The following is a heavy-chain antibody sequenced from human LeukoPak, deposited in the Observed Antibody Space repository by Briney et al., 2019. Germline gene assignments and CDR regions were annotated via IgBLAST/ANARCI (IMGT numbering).Heavy chain of an antibody. CDR3: ARTHSIRYNWFDP. Sequence: SETLSLACTVSGGSISSYYWSWIRQPAGKGLEWIGRIYTTGSTNYNPSLKSRVTMSVDTSKNQFSLTLSSVTAADTAVYYCARTHSIRYNWFDPWGQGTLVTVSS. CDR1: GGSISSYY. CDR2: IYTTGST. J-gene: IGHJ5*02. V-gene: IGHV4-4*07. D-gene: IGHD6-13*01.